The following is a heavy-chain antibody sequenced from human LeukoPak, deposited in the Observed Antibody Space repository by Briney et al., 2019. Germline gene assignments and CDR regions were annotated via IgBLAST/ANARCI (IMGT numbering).Heavy chain of an antibody. CDR3: ARRGMITFGGVIAN. J-gene: IGHJ4*02. CDR1: GGSISSYY. V-gene: IGHV4-59*08. CDR2: IYYSGST. Sequence: PSETLSLTCTVSGGSISSYYWSWIRQPPGKGLEWIGYIYYSGSTNYNPSLKSRVTISVDTSKNQFSLKLSSVTAADTAVYYCARRGMITFGGVIANWGQGTLVTVSS. D-gene: IGHD3-16*02.